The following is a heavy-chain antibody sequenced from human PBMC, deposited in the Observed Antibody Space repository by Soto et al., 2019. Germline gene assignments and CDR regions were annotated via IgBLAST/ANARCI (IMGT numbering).Heavy chain of an antibody. V-gene: IGHV3-7*03. CDR1: GFTFSSYW. D-gene: IGHD2-15*01. Sequence: GGSLRLSCAASGFTFSSYWMSWVRQAPGKGLEWVANIKQDGSEKYYVDSVKGRFTISRDNAKNSLYLQMNSLRAEDTAVYYCARDSWWDLPDYYFDYWGQGTLVTVSS. CDR3: ARDSWWDLPDYYFDY. J-gene: IGHJ4*02. CDR2: IKQDGSEK.